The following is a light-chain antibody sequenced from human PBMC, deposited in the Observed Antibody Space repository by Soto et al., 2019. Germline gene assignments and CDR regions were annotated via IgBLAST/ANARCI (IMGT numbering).Light chain of an antibody. V-gene: IGKV3-15*01. CDR1: QNVPTN. CDR2: GAS. CDR3: QQYHNWPRT. J-gene: IGKJ1*01. Sequence: EILMRQSPATLSVTTGEGANPNCRSSQNVPTNLAWYQQKPGQAPWLLIYGASIRATGIPARFSGTGSGTEFTLSISSLQSEDFAVYYCQQYHNWPRTFGQGTKV.